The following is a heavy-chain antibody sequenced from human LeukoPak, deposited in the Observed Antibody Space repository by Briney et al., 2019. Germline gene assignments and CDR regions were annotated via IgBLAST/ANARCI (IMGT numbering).Heavy chain of an antibody. CDR1: GFIFTNYA. Sequence: GGSLRLSCAASGFIFTNYAMSWVRQAPGKGLEWVSTISQGGETPYYADSVKGRFTISRDNSKNTLYLQISSLSAEDTAVYYCAKVVIPSHSKYFDPWGQGTLVTLSS. CDR2: ISQGGETP. CDR3: AKVVIPSHSKYFDP. J-gene: IGHJ5*02. D-gene: IGHD4-11*01. V-gene: IGHV3-23*01.